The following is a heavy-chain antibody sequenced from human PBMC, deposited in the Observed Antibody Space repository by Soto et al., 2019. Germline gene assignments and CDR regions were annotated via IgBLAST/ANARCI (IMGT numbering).Heavy chain of an antibody. CDR3: AHRLTLNSDWNYGRFDY. J-gene: IGHJ4*02. D-gene: IGHD1-7*01. CDR1: GFSLTTYGVG. V-gene: IGHV2-5*02. Sequence: QITLKESGPTLVKPTQTLTLTCTFSGFSLTTYGVGVGWIRQPPGKALQWLALIYWDDDKRYCPSLKSRLTITKDTSKNQVFLTITNMDPVDTATYFCAHRLTLNSDWNYGRFDYWGQGTLVTVSS. CDR2: IYWDDDK.